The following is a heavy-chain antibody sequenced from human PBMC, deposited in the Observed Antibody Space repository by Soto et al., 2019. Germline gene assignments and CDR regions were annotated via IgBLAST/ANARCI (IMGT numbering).Heavy chain of an antibody. CDR2: ISGSGGST. D-gene: IGHD1-26*01. CDR3: AKDPREATGYNWFDP. J-gene: IGHJ5*02. CDR1: GFTFSSYA. V-gene: IGHV3-23*01. Sequence: EVQLLESGGGLVQPGGSLRLSCAASGFTFSSYAMSWVRQAPGKGLEWVSAISGSGGSTYYADSVKGRFTISRDNSKNPLYLQMNSMRAEDTAVYYCAKDPREATGYNWFDPWGQGTLVTVSS.